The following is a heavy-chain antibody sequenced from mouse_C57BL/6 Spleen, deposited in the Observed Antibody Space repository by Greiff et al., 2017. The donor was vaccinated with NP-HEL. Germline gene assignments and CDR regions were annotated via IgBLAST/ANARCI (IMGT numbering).Heavy chain of an antibody. CDR3: ARRNSYGSTYWYFDV. V-gene: IGHV1-78*01. J-gene: IGHJ1*03. CDR2: IYPRDGST. Sequence: QVQLQQSDAELVKPGASVKISCKVSGYTFTDHTIHWMKQRPEQGLEWIGYIYPRDGSTKYNEKFKGKATLTADKSSSTAYMQLNILTSEDSTVYFCARRNSYGSTYWYFDVWGTGTTVTVSS. CDR1: GYTFTDHT. D-gene: IGHD1-1*01.